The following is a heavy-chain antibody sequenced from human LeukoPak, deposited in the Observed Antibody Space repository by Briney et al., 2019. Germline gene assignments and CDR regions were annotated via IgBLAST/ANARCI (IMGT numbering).Heavy chain of an antibody. D-gene: IGHD3-22*01. V-gene: IGHV3-23*01. CDR1: GFAFSSYA. CDR3: AKDFYDSSGSRYDY. J-gene: IGHJ4*02. Sequence: PGGSLRLSCTASGFAFSSYASSWVRQAPGVGLEWVSAIDGGGGRTWHADSVRGRFTISRDNSKNTLFMQMNSLRAEDTAVYYCAKDFYDSSGSRYDYWGQGTLVTVSS. CDR2: IDGGGGRT.